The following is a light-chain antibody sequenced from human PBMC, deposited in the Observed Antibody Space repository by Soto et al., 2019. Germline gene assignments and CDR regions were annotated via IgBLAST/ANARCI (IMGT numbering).Light chain of an antibody. CDR2: LGS. V-gene: IGKV2-28*01. Sequence: DIVMTQSPLSLPVTPGEPASISCRSSQSLLVSNGYNCLEWYLQKPGQSPQLLIYLGSNRASGVPDRFSGSGSGTDFTLKISRVEAEDVGVYYCMQSLQTPLTFGQGTKVEIK. CDR3: MQSLQTPLT. CDR1: QSLLVSNGYNC. J-gene: IGKJ1*01.